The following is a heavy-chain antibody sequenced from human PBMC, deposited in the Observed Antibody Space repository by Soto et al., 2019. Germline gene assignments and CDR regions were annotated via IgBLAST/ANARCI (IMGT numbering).Heavy chain of an antibody. V-gene: IGHV1-69*01. D-gene: IGHD6-13*01. J-gene: IGHJ4*02. Sequence: QVQLVQSGAEVKKPGSSVKVSCKASGGTFSSYAISWVRQAPGQGLEWMGGIIPIFGTANYAQKFQGRVTIPADESTSTAYMELSSLRSEDTAVYYCAREGARSRISSSWKLDYWGQGTLVTVSS. CDR1: GGTFSSYA. CDR3: AREGARSRISSSWKLDY. CDR2: IIPIFGTA.